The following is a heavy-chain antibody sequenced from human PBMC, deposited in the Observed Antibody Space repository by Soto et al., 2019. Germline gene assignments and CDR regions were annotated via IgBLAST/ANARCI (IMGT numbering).Heavy chain of an antibody. CDR2: IWSHGTDQ. J-gene: IGHJ4*02. CDR1: GYSITIHG. CDR3: GKDIRSGSIDY. Sequence: GGSLRLSCAASGYSITIHGMHWVRQAPGKGLEWVALIWSHGTDQYYADSVRGRFIVSRDTSTNTVFLQMHSLRADDTATYYCGKDIRSGSIDYWGQGTPVTVSS. V-gene: IGHV3-33*02. D-gene: IGHD1-1*01.